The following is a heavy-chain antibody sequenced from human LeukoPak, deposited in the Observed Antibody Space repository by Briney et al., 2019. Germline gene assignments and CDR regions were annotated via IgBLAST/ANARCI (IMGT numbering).Heavy chain of an antibody. V-gene: IGHV3-64D*06. J-gene: IGHJ6*04. CDR3: VKSLTPATADTYYYYAMDV. CDR1: GFTFNNFV. CDR2: IRSNGGST. Sequence: GGSLRLSCSASGFTFNNFVMHWVRQAPGKGLEYVSVIRSNGGSTYSADSVKGRFTISRDNSKNTLYLQMSSLRAAVTAVYYRVKSLTPATADTYYYYAMDVWGKGTTVTVSS. D-gene: IGHD2-15*01.